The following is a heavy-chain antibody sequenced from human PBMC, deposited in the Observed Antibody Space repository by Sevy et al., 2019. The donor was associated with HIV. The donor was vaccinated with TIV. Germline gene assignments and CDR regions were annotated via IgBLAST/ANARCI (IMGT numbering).Heavy chain of an antibody. V-gene: IGHV3-66*01. CDR2: IHSDDTT. D-gene: IGHD4-17*01. CDR1: GFTVNSNY. Sequence: GGSLRLSCAASGFTVNSNYMTWVRQAPGKGLEGVSVIHSDDTTYHADSVKDRFTISRDIAKNTLHLQMNSLRVEDTAVYYCARDLEFYDYGDYGPAFMPDYWGQGTLVTVSS. J-gene: IGHJ4*02. CDR3: ARDLEFYDYGDYGPAFMPDY.